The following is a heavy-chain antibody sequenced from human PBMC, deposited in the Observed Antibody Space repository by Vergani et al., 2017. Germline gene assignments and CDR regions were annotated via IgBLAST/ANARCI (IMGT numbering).Heavy chain of an antibody. CDR2: IYYDGSKK. CDR3: VREGSYCGSTTCRNPSYVYYYHMDV. V-gene: IGHV3-33*01. D-gene: IGHD2-21*01. Sequence: QVQLVESGGGVVQPGRSLRLSCTSSGFTFSTYAMQWVRQAPGKGLEWVAIIYYDGSKKYYADSVKGRFTISRDNSRNTLDLLMSSLRAEDTAIYYCVREGSYCGSTTCRNPSYVYYYHMDVWGEGTTVTVSS. J-gene: IGHJ6*03. CDR1: GFTFSTYA.